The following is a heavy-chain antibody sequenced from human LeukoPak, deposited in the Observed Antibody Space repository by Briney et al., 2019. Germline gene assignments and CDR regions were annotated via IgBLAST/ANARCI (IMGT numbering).Heavy chain of an antibody. J-gene: IGHJ3*02. CDR3: ARGGQWLRWDAFDI. Sequence: GASVKVSCKASGYTFTNYGIAWVRQAPGQGLEWMGWISAYSANTMFAQQLQGRVTLTTDTSTTTAYMELRSLRSDDTAVYYCARGGQWLRWDAFDIWGQGTMVTVSS. CDR2: ISAYSANT. D-gene: IGHD5-12*01. V-gene: IGHV1-18*01. CDR1: GYTFTNYG.